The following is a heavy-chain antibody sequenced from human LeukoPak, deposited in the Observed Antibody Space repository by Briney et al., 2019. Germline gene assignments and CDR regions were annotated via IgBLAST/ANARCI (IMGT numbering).Heavy chain of an antibody. D-gene: IGHD3-9*01. J-gene: IGHJ3*02. CDR1: GFTVSSNS. CDR2: IYIGGST. Sequence: GGSLRLSCAASGFTVSSNSMNWVRQAPGKGLEWVSVIYIGGSTYYADSVKGRFTITRDNSKNALYLQMNSLRAEDTAVYYCARAPVGNFDILTGYTHDAFDIWGQGTMVTVSS. CDR3: ARAPVGNFDILTGYTHDAFDI. V-gene: IGHV3-53*01.